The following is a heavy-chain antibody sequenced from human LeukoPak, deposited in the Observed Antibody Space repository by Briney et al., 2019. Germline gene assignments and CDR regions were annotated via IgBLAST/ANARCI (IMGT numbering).Heavy chain of an antibody. CDR3: ARDYGSGSNNWFDP. J-gene: IGHJ5*02. D-gene: IGHD3-10*01. V-gene: IGHV4-30-4*01. CDR1: GGSISSGDYY. Sequence: PSETLSLTCTVSGGSISSGDYYWSWIRQPLGKGLEWIGYIYYSGSTYYNPSLKSRVTISVDTSKNQFSLKLSSVTAADTAVYYCARDYGSGSNNWFDPWGQGTLVTVSS. CDR2: IYYSGST.